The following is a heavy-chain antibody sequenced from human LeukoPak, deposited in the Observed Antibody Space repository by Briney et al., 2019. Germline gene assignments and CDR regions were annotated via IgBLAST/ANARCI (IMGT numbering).Heavy chain of an antibody. Sequence: PSETLSLTCTVSGGSNSSFYWSWLRQPPGKGMEGVGYIEYTGGTNYNPSLQSRVTISVDTSMTQFSLKLSSVTAADTAVYYCAREVGDGQYHFDYWGQGTLVTVSS. D-gene: IGHD5-24*01. CDR3: AREVGDGQYHFDY. J-gene: IGHJ4*02. CDR1: GGSNSSFY. CDR2: IEYTGGT. V-gene: IGHV4-59*01.